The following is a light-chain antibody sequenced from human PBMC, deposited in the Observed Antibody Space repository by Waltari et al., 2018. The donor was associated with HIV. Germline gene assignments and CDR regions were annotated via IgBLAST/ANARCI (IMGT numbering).Light chain of an antibody. V-gene: IGLV2-23*02. CDR1: SRDVGSYNL. Sequence: QSALTQPASVSGSPGQSITISCTGTSRDVGSYNLVSWYQQHPGKAPKVMIYEVSKRPSGVSNRFSGSKSANTASLTISGLQAEDEADYYCCSYAGGSIYVVFGGGTKLTVL. CDR2: EVS. CDR3: CSYAGGSIYVV. J-gene: IGLJ2*01.